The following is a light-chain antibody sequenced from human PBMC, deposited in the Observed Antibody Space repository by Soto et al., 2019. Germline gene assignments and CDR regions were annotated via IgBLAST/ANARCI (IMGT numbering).Light chain of an antibody. J-gene: IGKJ1*01. V-gene: IGKV3-20*01. Sequence: EVVLTQSRGTVSLSPGERATLSCRASQSVTSNYLAWYQQKPGQAPRLLIYAASSRATGIPDRFSGSGSGTDFTLSISRLEPEDFAVYYCHQYGSSITWTFGQGTKVEIK. CDR1: QSVTSNY. CDR2: AAS. CDR3: HQYGSSITWT.